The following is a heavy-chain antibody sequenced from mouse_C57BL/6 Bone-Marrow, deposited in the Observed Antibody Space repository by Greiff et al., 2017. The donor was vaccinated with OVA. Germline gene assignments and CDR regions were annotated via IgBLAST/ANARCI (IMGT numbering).Heavy chain of an antibody. CDR3: ARGDY. J-gene: IGHJ4*01. V-gene: IGHV1-59*01. Sequence: QVQLQQPGAELVRPGTSVKLSCTASGYTFTSYWMHWVKQRPGQGLEWIGVIDPSDSYTNYNQKFKGKATLTVDTSSSTAYMQLSSLTSEDSAVYYCARGDYWGQGTSVTVSA. CDR1: GYTFTSYW. CDR2: IDPSDSYT.